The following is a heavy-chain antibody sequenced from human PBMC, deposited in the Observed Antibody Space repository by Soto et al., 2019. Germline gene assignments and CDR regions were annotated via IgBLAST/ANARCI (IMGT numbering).Heavy chain of an antibody. CDR2: INHSGST. D-gene: IGHD6-6*01. CDR1: GGSFSGDY. V-gene: IGHV4-34*01. Sequence: PSGILSLTCAVYGGSFSGDYWSWIRQPPGKGLEWIGEINHSGSTNYNPSLKSRVTISVDTSKNQFSLKLSSVTAADTAVYYCARGGSTARLDYFDYWGQGTLVTVSS. CDR3: ARGGSTARLDYFDY. J-gene: IGHJ4*02.